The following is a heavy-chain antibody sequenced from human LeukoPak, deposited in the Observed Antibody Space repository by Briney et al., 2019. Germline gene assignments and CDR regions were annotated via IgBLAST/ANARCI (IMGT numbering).Heavy chain of an antibody. CDR1: GFTFSSYS. CDR2: ISSSSSYI. V-gene: IGHV3-21*01. CDR3: ARGGTTAYYYYYYMDV. Sequence: KPGGSLRLSCAASGFTFSSYSMNWVRQAPGKGLEWVSSISSSSSYIYYADSVKGRFTISRDNAKNSLYLQMNSLRAEYTAVYYCARGGTTAYYYYYYMDVWGKGTTVTVSS. J-gene: IGHJ6*03. D-gene: IGHD1-26*01.